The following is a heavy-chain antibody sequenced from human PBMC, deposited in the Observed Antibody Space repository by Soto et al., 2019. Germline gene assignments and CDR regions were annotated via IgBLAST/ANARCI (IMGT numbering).Heavy chain of an antibody. CDR1: GCTFTRSA. Sequence: SVKVSCKASGCTFTRSAVQGLRQSRGQRLEWIGWIVVGSGNTNYAQKFQERVTITRDMSTSTAYMELSSLRSEDTAVYYCAAVKGPITTYSSGWNFDYWGQGTLVTVSS. CDR3: AAVKGPITTYSSGWNFDY. V-gene: IGHV1-58*01. J-gene: IGHJ4*02. CDR2: IVVGSGNT. D-gene: IGHD6-19*01.